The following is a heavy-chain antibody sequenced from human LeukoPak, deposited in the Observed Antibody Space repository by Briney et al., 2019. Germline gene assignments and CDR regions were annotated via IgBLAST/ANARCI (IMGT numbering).Heavy chain of an antibody. CDR3: APTAEAYTSWWKV. Sequence: GASVKVSCEASGYKFIDDYMHWVRQAPGQGLEFMGWINPDSGFTNYAQKFKGRVTMTRDTSISTAYLEVRSLTSDDTAVYYCAPTAEAYTSWWKVWGQGTLVTVSS. V-gene: IGHV1-2*02. CDR1: GYKFIDDY. CDR2: INPDSGFT. J-gene: IGHJ4*02. D-gene: IGHD3-16*01.